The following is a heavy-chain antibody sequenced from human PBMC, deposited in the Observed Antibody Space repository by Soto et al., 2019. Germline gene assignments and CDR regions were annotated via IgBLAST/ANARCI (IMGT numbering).Heavy chain of an antibody. CDR1: GFTFSNSW. CDR3: ARDRDWAFDY. D-gene: IGHD3-9*01. CDR2: IIVDSSTT. J-gene: IGHJ4*02. V-gene: IGHV3-74*01. Sequence: PGGSLRLSCAASGFTFSNSWMYWVRQAPGKGLAWVSCIIVDSSTTTYADSVKGRFTISRDNAQNSLFLVINSLRAEDTAVYYCARDRDWAFDYWGQGTLVTVSS.